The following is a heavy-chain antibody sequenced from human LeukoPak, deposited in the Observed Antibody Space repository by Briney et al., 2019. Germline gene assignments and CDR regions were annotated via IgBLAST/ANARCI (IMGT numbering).Heavy chain of an antibody. D-gene: IGHD5-12*01. J-gene: IGHJ4*02. CDR1: GFTFSTYA. V-gene: IGHV3-23*01. CDR2: ISGSGGGT. CDR3: AKIGGDSGYDFADY. Sequence: GGSLRLSCAASGFTFSTYALSWVRQAPGKGLEWISAISGSGGGTYYADSVKGRFTISRDNSKNTLYLQMYSLRADDTAVYYCAKIGGDSGYDFADYWGQGALVTVS.